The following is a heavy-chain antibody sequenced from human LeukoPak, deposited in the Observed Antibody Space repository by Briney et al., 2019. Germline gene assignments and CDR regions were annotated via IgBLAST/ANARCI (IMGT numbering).Heavy chain of an antibody. J-gene: IGHJ4*02. CDR1: KFTFSTYS. Sequence: GGSLRLSCAASKFTFSTYSMDWVRQAPGKGQEWVSYISSSGATVYYADSVKGRFTISRDSDKNSLYLQMNSLRAEDTAVYYCAKDGDYYYDSSGYYVYWGQGTLVTVSS. V-gene: IGHV3-48*01. D-gene: IGHD3-22*01. CDR3: AKDGDYYYDSSGYYVY. CDR2: ISSSGATV.